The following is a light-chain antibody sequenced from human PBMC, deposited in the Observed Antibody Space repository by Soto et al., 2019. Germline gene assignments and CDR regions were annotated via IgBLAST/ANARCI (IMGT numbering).Light chain of an antibody. CDR3: QTWVTGIQV. V-gene: IGLV4-69*01. J-gene: IGLJ2*01. Sequence: QPVLTQSPSASASLGASVKLTCTLSSGHSSYAIAWHQQRPEKGPRYLMKLNSDGSHSKGDGIPDRFSGSSSGAERYLTISRLQSEDEADYYCQTWVTGIQVFGGGTQLTVL. CDR1: SGHSSYA. CDR2: LNSDGSH.